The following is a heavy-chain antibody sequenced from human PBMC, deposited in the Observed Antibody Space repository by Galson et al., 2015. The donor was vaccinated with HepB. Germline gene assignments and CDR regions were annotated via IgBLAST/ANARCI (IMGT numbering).Heavy chain of an antibody. V-gene: IGHV4-59*01. CDR2: IYYSGST. J-gene: IGHJ6*03. CDR3: ARGATVPPYYYYYMDV. Sequence: ETLSLTCTVSGGSISSYYWSWIRQPPGKGPEWIGYIYYSGSTNYNPSLKSRVTISVDTSKNQFSLKLSSVTAADTAVYYCARGATVPPYYYYYMDVWGKGTTVTVSS. D-gene: IGHD1-1*01. CDR1: GGSISSYY.